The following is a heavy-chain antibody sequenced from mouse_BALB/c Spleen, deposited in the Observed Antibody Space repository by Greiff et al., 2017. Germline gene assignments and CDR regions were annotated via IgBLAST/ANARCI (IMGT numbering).Heavy chain of an antibody. Sequence: QVQLQQPGAELVKPGASVKLSCKASGYTFTSYWMPWVKQRPGQGLEWIGEINPSNGRTNYNEKFKSKATLTVDKSSSTAYMQLSSLTSEDSAVYYCARRGGNYPFAYWGQGTLVTVSA. J-gene: IGHJ3*01. V-gene: IGHV1S81*02. D-gene: IGHD2-1*01. CDR2: INPSNGRT. CDR1: GYTFTSYW. CDR3: ARRGGNYPFAY.